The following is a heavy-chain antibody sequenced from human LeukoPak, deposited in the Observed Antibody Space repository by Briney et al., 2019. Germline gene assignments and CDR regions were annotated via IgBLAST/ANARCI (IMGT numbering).Heavy chain of an antibody. CDR3: ARVLLWFGELSFDY. V-gene: IGHV4-34*01. Sequence: SETLSLTCAVYGGSFSGYYWSWIRQPPGKGLERIGEINHSGSTNYNSSLKSRVTISVDTSKNQFSLKLSSVTAADTAVYYCARVLLWFGELSFDYWGQGTLVTVSS. CDR2: INHSGST. D-gene: IGHD3-10*01. CDR1: GGSFSGYY. J-gene: IGHJ4*02.